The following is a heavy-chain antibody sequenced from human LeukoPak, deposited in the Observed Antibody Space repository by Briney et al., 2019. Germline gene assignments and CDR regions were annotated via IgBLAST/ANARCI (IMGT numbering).Heavy chain of an antibody. V-gene: IGHV4-30-2*01. J-gene: IGHJ4*02. CDR2: IYHSGST. D-gene: IGHD6-19*01. Sequence: SQTLSLTCTVSGGSISSGGYYWSWIRQPPGKGLEWIGYIYHSGSTYYNPSLKSRVTISVDRSKNQFSLKLSSVTAADTAVYYCARDCSSSGLGYWGQGTLVTVSS. CDR1: GGSISSGGYY. CDR3: ARDCSSSGLGY.